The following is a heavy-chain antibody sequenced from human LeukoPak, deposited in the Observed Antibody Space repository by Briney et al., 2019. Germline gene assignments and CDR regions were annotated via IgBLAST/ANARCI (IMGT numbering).Heavy chain of an antibody. CDR2: IYYSGST. Sequence: SQTLSLTCTVSGGSISSGDYYWSWIRQPPGKGLEWIGYIYYSGSTYYNPSLKSRVTISVDTSKNQFPLELSSVTAADTAVYYCASHKDYGVPPGAFDIWGQGTMVTVSS. J-gene: IGHJ3*02. V-gene: IGHV4-30-4*01. CDR1: GGSISSGDYY. CDR3: ASHKDYGVPPGAFDI. D-gene: IGHD4-17*01.